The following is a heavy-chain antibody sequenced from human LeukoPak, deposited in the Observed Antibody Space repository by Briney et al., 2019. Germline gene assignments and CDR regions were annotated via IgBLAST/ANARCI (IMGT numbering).Heavy chain of an antibody. Sequence: SQTLSLTCAVSGDSVSSNSAAWNWIRQSPSRGLEWLGRTYYRSKWYDDYAVSVKSRITINPDTSKNQFSLQLNSVTPEDTAVYYCARESSSGWYNWFDPWGQGTLVTVSS. J-gene: IGHJ5*02. V-gene: IGHV6-1*01. CDR2: TYYRSKWYD. CDR3: ARESSSGWYNWFDP. D-gene: IGHD6-19*01. CDR1: GDSVSSNSAA.